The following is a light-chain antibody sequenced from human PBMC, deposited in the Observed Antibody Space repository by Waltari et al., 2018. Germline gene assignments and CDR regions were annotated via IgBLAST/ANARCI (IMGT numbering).Light chain of an antibody. CDR2: AVS. J-gene: IGKJ4*01. Sequence: DILMTQFPSSLSASVGDRVTITCRASQRISRFLNLYQQQPGEAPTLLISAVSTLQSGVPSRFSGSGSGTDFTLTISTLQPEDYATYYCQQGYRAPLTFGGGTKVEIK. V-gene: IGKV1-39*01. CDR3: QQGYRAPLT. CDR1: QRISRF.